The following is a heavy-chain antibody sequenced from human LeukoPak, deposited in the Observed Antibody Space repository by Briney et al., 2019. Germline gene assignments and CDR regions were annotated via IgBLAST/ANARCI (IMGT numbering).Heavy chain of an antibody. J-gene: IGHJ3*02. V-gene: IGHV1-46*01. CDR1: GGTFSSYA. D-gene: IGHD1-26*01. CDR3: ARDLYSGSRKRGAFDI. Sequence: GESLKISCKGSGGTFSSYAISWVRQAPGQGLEWMGIINPSGGSTSYAQKFQGRVTMTRDMSTSTVYMELSSLRSEDTAVYYCARDLYSGSRKRGAFDIWGQGTMVTVSS. CDR2: INPSGGST.